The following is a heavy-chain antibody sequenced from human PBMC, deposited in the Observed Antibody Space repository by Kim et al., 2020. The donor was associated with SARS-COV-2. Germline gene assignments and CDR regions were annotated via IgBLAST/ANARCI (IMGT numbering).Heavy chain of an antibody. D-gene: IGHD3-22*01. CDR3: ARDLARSGYLLGY. Sequence: GGSLRLSCAASGFTFSSYGMHWVRQAPGKGLEWVAVIWYDGSNTYYADSVKGRLTISRDNSKNTLYLQMNSLRADDTAVYYCARDLARSGYLLGYWGQGTLVTVSS. CDR1: GFTFSSYG. CDR2: IWYDGSNT. V-gene: IGHV3-33*01. J-gene: IGHJ4*02.